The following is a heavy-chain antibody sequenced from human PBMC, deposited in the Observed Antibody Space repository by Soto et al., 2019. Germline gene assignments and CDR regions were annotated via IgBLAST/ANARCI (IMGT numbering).Heavy chain of an antibody. J-gene: IGHJ3*02. V-gene: IGHV1-46*03. CDR1: GYTFTSYY. D-gene: IGHD3-3*01. Sequence: ASVKVSCKASGYTFTSYYMHWVRQAPGQGLEWMGIINPSGGSTSYAQKFQGRVTMTRDTSTSTVYMELSSLRSEDTAVYYCARCRTPFTIFGVVIVKHDAFDIWGQGTMVTVSS. CDR3: ARCRTPFTIFGVVIVKHDAFDI. CDR2: INPSGGST.